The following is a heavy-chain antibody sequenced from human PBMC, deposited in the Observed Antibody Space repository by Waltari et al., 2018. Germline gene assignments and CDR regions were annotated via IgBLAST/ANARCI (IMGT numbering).Heavy chain of an antibody. J-gene: IGHJ4*02. CDR1: GGSISSSSYY. CDR3: ARLISIAAALDY. Sequence: QLQLQESGPGLVKPSETLSLTCTVSGGSISSSSYYWGWIRQPPGKGLEWIGSIYYSGSTYYNPSLKSRVTISVDTSKNQFSLKLSSVTAADTAVYYCARLISIAAALDYWGQGTLVTVSS. CDR2: IYYSGST. V-gene: IGHV4-39*07. D-gene: IGHD6-13*01.